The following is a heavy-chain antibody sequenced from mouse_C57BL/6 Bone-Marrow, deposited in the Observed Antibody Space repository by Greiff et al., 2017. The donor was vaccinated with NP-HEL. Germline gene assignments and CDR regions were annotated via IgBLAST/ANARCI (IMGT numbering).Heavy chain of an antibody. CDR3: ARGYGNYPGFAY. D-gene: IGHD2-10*02. CDR2: IHPNSGNT. J-gene: IGHJ3*01. V-gene: IGHV1-64*01. CDR1: GYTFTSYW. Sequence: VQLQQPGAELVKPGASVKLSCTASGYTFTSYWMHWVKQRPGQGLEWIGMIHPNSGNTNYNEKFKSKATLTVDKSSSTAYMQLSSLTSEDSAVYYCARGYGNYPGFAYWGQGPLVTVSA.